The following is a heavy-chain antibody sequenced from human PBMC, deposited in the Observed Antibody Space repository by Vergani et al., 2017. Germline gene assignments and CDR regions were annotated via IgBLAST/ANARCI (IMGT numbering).Heavy chain of an antibody. J-gene: IGHJ4*02. Sequence: QVQLQESGPGLVKPSQTLSLTCSVFGESLTSGSHYWSWVRQPAGKGLEWIGRIYIRGTTNYNPSLKSRLIMSLDTSKNQFSLKMNFVTAADTAVYYCVRRKNVVRETDYFDYWGQGILVTVSS. V-gene: IGHV4-61*02. D-gene: IGHD3-10*01. CDR1: GESLTSGSHY. CDR3: VRRKNVVRETDYFDY. CDR2: IYIRGTT.